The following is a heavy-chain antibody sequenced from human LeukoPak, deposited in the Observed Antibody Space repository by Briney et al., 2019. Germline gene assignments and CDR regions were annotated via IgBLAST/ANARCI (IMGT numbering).Heavy chain of an antibody. J-gene: IGHJ4*02. CDR1: GFTFSNYG. Sequence: GGSLRLSCAASGFTFSNYGMHWVRQAPGKGLEWVALISYDGSNKYYADSVKGRFTISRDNAKNSLYLQMNSLRAEDTAVYYCARDAVVVVAASGPGYYFDYWGQGTLVTVSS. D-gene: IGHD2-15*01. CDR2: ISYDGSNK. V-gene: IGHV3-30*03. CDR3: ARDAVVVVAASGPGYYFDY.